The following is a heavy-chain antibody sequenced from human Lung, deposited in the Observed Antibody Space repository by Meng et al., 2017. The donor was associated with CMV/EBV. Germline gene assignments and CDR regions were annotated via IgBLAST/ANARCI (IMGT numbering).Heavy chain of an antibody. Sequence: ASVKVSCKASGYTFTGYYLYWVRQAPGQGLEWMGWINPNNGGTNYAQRFQGRVTMTRDTSITTVYMELSRPTSDDTAVYYCARKTDTGGWNFHHWGQGTLVTVSS. V-gene: IGHV1-2*02. CDR2: INPNNGGT. J-gene: IGHJ1*01. CDR3: ARKTDTGGWNFHH. CDR1: GYTFTGYY. D-gene: IGHD3-16*01.